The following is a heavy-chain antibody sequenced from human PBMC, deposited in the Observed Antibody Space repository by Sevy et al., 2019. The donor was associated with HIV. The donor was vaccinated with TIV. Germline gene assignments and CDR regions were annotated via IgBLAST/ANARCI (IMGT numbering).Heavy chain of an antibody. V-gene: IGHV3-23*01. Sequence: GGSLRLSCAASGFTFSSYAMNWVRQAPGKGLEWVSAISGSGGSTYYADSVKGRFTISRDNSKNTLCLQMNSLRAEDTAVYYCAKLSATTGGEYFDYWGQGTLVTVSS. J-gene: IGHJ4*02. D-gene: IGHD4-17*01. CDR2: ISGSGGST. CDR3: AKLSATTGGEYFDY. CDR1: GFTFSSYA.